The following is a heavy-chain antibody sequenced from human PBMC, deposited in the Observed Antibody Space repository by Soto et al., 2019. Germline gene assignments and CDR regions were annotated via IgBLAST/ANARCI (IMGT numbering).Heavy chain of an antibody. V-gene: IGHV5-51*01. D-gene: IGHD5-12*01. Sequence: GEPLKISCKGSGYSFTSYWIGWVRQMPGKGLEWMGIIYPGDSDTRYSPSFQGQVTISADKSISTAYLQWSSLKASDTAMYYCARPNRDGYNSHDAFDIWGQGTMVTVSS. CDR3: ARPNRDGYNSHDAFDI. J-gene: IGHJ3*02. CDR1: GYSFTSYW. CDR2: IYPGDSDT.